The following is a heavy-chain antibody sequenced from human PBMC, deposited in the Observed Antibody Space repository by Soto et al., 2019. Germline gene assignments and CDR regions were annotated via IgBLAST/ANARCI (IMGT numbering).Heavy chain of an antibody. CDR3: AGRSGSSDY. D-gene: IGHD3-10*01. Sequence: GGSLRLSCAASGFTFSNYTMHWVRQAPGKGLEWAALISYDEIDKYFADAVKGRFTISRDNSKNTLYLQMDSLRAEDTAVYYCAGRSGSSDYWGRGTLVTVSS. V-gene: IGHV3-30*04. J-gene: IGHJ4*02. CDR1: GFTFSNYT. CDR2: ISYDEIDK.